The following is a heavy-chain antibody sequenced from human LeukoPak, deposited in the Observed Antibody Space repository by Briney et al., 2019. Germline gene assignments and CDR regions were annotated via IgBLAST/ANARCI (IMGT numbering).Heavy chain of an antibody. CDR2: IRSKAYGGTT. Sequence: GGSRRLSCTASGFTFGDYAMSWVRQAPGKGLEWVGFIRSKAYGGTTEYAASVKGRFTISRDDSKSIAYLQMNSLKTEDTAVYYCTRDLGAGIGDYWGQGTLVTVSS. J-gene: IGHJ4*02. D-gene: IGHD6-13*01. CDR3: TRDLGAGIGDY. CDR1: GFTFGDYA. V-gene: IGHV3-49*04.